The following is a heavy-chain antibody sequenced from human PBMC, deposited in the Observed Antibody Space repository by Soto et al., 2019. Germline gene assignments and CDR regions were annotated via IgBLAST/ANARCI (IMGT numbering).Heavy chain of an antibody. D-gene: IGHD1-1*01. CDR2: INHSGST. V-gene: IGHV4-34*01. CDR1: GGSFSGYY. Sequence: SETLSLTCAFYGGSFSGYYWSWIRQPPGKGLEWIGEINHSGSTNYNPSLKSRVTISVDTSKNQFSLKLSSVTAADTAVYYCARGLRGGTTPKKSAYYYYGMDVWGQGTTVTVSS. J-gene: IGHJ6*02. CDR3: ARGLRGGTTPKKSAYYYYGMDV.